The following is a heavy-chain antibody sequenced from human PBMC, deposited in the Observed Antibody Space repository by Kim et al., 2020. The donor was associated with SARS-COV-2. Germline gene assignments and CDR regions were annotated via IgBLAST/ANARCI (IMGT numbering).Heavy chain of an antibody. CDR3: ARYSSSGSF. Sequence: GGSLRLSCTASGFTFGDYAMSWVRQAPGKGLEWVGFIRSKAYGGTTEYAASVKGRFTISRDDSKSIPYLQMNSLKTEATAVYYCARYSSSGSFWGQGTL. V-gene: IGHV3-49*04. D-gene: IGHD6-13*01. CDR1: GFTFGDYA. J-gene: IGHJ4*02. CDR2: IRSKAYGGTT.